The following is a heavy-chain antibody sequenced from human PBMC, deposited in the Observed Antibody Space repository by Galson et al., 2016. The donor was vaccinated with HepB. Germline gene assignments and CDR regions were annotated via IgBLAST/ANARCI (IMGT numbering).Heavy chain of an antibody. Sequence: SVKVSCKASGYIFTNYAMHWVRQAPGQRLELMGWISTGNENTKYSQNFQGRVAFTRDTSAGTAYMELTSLRSEDTAVYYCAALDLGDYWGQGTLVTVSS. D-gene: IGHD3-9*01. V-gene: IGHV1-3*04. CDR1: GYIFTNYA. CDR2: ISTGNENT. J-gene: IGHJ4*02. CDR3: AALDLGDY.